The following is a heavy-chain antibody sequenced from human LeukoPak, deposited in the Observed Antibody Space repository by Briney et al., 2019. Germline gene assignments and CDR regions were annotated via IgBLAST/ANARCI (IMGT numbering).Heavy chain of an antibody. Sequence: GGSLRLSCRASGFTFSQYGMNWVRQAPGKWLEWVSSISSSSSYIYYADSVKGRFTISRDNAKNSLYLQMNSLRAEDTAVYYCARGGSGYPHYFDYWGQGTLVTVSS. CDR2: ISSSSSYI. V-gene: IGHV3-21*01. D-gene: IGHD3-22*01. J-gene: IGHJ4*02. CDR3: ARGGSGYPHYFDY. CDR1: GFTFSQYG.